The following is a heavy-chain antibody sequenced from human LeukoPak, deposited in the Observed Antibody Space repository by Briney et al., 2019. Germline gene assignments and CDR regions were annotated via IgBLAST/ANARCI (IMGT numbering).Heavy chain of an antibody. CDR1: GGSFSGYY. V-gene: IGHV4-34*01. J-gene: IGHJ4*02. CDR3: ARAPAYYDILTGANEEFDY. Sequence: SETLSLTCAVYGGSFSGYYWSWIRQPPGKGLEWIGEINHSGSTNYNPSLKSRVTISVDTSKNQFSLKLSSVTAADTAVYYCARAPAYYDILTGANEEFDYWGQGTLVTVSS. D-gene: IGHD3-9*01. CDR2: INHSGST.